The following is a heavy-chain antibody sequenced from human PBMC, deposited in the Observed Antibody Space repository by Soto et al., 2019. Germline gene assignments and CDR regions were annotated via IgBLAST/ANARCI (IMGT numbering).Heavy chain of an antibody. D-gene: IGHD6-13*01. CDR2: IIPIFGTA. CDR3: AGSQYSSSSHWFDP. CDR1: GGTFSSYA. Sequence: QVQLVQSGAEVKKPGSSVKLSCKASGGTFSSYAISWVRQAPGQGLEWMGGIIPIFGTANYSQKFQGRVTINADESTSTVYMELSSLRSEDTAVYYCAGSQYSSSSHWFDPWGQGTLVTVSS. J-gene: IGHJ5*02. V-gene: IGHV1-69*01.